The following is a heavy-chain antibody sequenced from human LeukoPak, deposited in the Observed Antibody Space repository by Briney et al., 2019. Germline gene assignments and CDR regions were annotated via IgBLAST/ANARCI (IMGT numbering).Heavy chain of an antibody. J-gene: IGHJ4*02. CDR1: GGSISSRSYY. CDR2: IYYSGST. Sequence: PSETLSLTCTVSGGSISSRSYYWGWLRQPPGKGLEWIGSIYYSGSTYYNPSLKSRVTISVDTSKNQFSLKLSSVTAADTAVYYCARQLRYFDWSHFDYWGQGTLVTVSS. D-gene: IGHD3-9*01. CDR3: ARQLRYFDWSHFDY. V-gene: IGHV4-39*01.